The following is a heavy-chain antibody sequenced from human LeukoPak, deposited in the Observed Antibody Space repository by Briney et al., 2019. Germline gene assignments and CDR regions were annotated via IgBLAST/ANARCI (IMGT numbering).Heavy chain of an antibody. CDR2: ISSSSSYI. CDR3: ARGECSSTSCYTDGDDAFDI. D-gene: IGHD2-2*02. Sequence: GGSLRLSCATSGFTFSSYSMNWVRQAPGKGLEWVSSISSSSSYIYYADSVKGRFTISRDNAKNSLYLQMNSLRAEDTAVYYCARGECSSTSCYTDGDDAFDIWGQGTMVTVSS. J-gene: IGHJ3*02. CDR1: GFTFSSYS. V-gene: IGHV3-21*01.